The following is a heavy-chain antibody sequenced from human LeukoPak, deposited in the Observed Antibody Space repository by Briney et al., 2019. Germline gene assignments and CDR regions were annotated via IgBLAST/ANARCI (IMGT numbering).Heavy chain of an antibody. CDR1: GFTFGDYA. V-gene: IGHV3-48*01. CDR3: TRVLYSSAWYGDHY. CDR2: ISSSSTTI. D-gene: IGHD6-19*01. J-gene: IGHJ4*02. Sequence: GGSLRLSCTASGFTFGDYAMSWVRQAPGKGLEWLSYISSSSTTIYYADSVQGRFTISRDNAKNSLYLQMNSLRAEDTAVYYCTRVLYSSAWYGDHYWGQGALVTVSS.